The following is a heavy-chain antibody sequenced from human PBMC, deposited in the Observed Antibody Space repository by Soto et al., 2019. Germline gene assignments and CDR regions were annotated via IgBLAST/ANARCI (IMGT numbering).Heavy chain of an antibody. D-gene: IGHD2-21*02. J-gene: IGHJ6*02. CDR1: GGSISSDY. V-gene: IGHV4-59*12. Sequence: SETLSLTCTVSGGSISSDYWSWIRPPPGKGLEWIGYIYYSGSTFYNPSLKSRVTISVDTSKNQFSLQLSSVTAADTAVYFCAREDDGGDRDYYGLDVWGQGTTVTVS. CDR3: AREDDGGDRDYYGLDV. CDR2: IYYSGST.